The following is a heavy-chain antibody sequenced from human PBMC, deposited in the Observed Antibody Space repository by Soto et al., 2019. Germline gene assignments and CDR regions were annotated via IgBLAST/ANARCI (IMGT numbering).Heavy chain of an antibody. CDR3: ARDPRDLLAAAGTDAFDI. D-gene: IGHD6-13*01. V-gene: IGHV3-74*01. J-gene: IGHJ3*02. Sequence: GGSLRLSCAASGFTFSSYWMHWVRQAPGKGLVWVSRINSDGSSTSYADSVKGRFTISRDNAKNTLYLQMNSLRAEDTAVYYCARDPRDLLAAAGTDAFDIWGRGTMVTVSS. CDR1: GFTFSSYW. CDR2: INSDGSST.